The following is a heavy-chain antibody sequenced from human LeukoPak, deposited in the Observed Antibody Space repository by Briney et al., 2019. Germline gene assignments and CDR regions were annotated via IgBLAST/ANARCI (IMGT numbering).Heavy chain of an antibody. J-gene: IGHJ4*02. CDR1: GYTFTGYY. Sequence: GASVKVSFKASGYTFTGYYMHWVRQAPGQGLEWMGWINPNSGGTNYAQKFQGRVTMTRDTSISTAYMELSRLRSDDTAVYYCARDTRIQLWSDEYYFDYWGQGTLVTVSS. V-gene: IGHV1-2*02. D-gene: IGHD5-18*01. CDR2: INPNSGGT. CDR3: ARDTRIQLWSDEYYFDY.